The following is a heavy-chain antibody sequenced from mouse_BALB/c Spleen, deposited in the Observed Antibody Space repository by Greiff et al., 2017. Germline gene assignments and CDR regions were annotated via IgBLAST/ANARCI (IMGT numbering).Heavy chain of an antibody. V-gene: IGHV1-54*01. CDR3: ARRDYGNAMDY. CDR1: GYAFTNYL. Sequence: VKLQQSGAELVRPGTSVKVSCKASGYAFTNYLIEWVKQRPGQGLEWIGVINPGSGGTNYNEKFKGKATLTADKSSSTAYMQLSSLTSDDSAVYFCARRDYGNAMDYWGQGTSVTVSS. D-gene: IGHD1-1*01. J-gene: IGHJ4*01. CDR2: INPGSGGT.